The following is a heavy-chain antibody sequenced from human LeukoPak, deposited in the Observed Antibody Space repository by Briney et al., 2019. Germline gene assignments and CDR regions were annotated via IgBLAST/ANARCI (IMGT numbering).Heavy chain of an antibody. Sequence: GASVKVSCKTSGDIFTNHDINWVRQAPGQGLEWMGWMNPTSGNKGYAQKFQGRVTMTSDTSMNTMYMEMSSLRSEDTAVYYCARAVATVTTRGYSYYFDFWGQGALVTVSS. V-gene: IGHV1-8*01. J-gene: IGHJ4*02. CDR3: ARAVATVTTRGYSYYFDF. CDR2: MNPTSGNK. D-gene: IGHD4-17*01. CDR1: GDIFTNHD.